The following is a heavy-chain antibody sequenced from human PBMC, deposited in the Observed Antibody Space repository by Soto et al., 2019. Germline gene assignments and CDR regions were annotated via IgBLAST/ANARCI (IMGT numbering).Heavy chain of an antibody. Sequence: EVQLLESGGGLVQPGGSLRLSCAASGFTFSSYAMNWVRQAPGKGLEWVSGISGSGGSTYYADSVKGRFTISRDNSKNTLYLQMNTLRAEDTAVYYCVKAENLMYYYGSGSLFDYWGQGTLVTVSS. V-gene: IGHV3-23*01. CDR2: ISGSGGST. D-gene: IGHD3-10*01. CDR3: VKAENLMYYYGSGSLFDY. CDR1: GFTFSSYA. J-gene: IGHJ4*02.